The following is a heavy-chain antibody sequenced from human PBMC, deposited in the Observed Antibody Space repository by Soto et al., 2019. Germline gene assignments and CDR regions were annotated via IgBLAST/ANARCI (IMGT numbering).Heavy chain of an antibody. J-gene: IGHJ6*02. Sequence: GGSLRLSCAASGFTFSSYEMNWVRQAPGKGLEWVSYISSSGSTIYYADSVKGRFTISRGNAKNSLYLQMNSLRAEDTAVYYCAGPMYDFWSGYYYGMDVWGQGTTVTVSS. D-gene: IGHD3-3*01. CDR2: ISSSGSTI. CDR3: AGPMYDFWSGYYYGMDV. CDR1: GFTFSSYE. V-gene: IGHV3-48*03.